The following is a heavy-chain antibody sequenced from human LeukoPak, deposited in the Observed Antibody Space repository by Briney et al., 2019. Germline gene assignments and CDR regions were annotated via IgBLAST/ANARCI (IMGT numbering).Heavy chain of an antibody. CDR3: AREAVYYDSSGYHYYYYGMDV. Sequence: ASVKVSCKASGYTFTSYGISWVRQAPGQGLEWMGWISAYNGNTNYAQKLQGRVTMTTDTSTSTAYMELRSLRSDDTAVYYCAREAVYYDSSGYHYYYYGMDVWGQGTTVTVSS. J-gene: IGHJ6*02. V-gene: IGHV1-18*01. CDR1: GYTFTSYG. CDR2: ISAYNGNT. D-gene: IGHD3-22*01.